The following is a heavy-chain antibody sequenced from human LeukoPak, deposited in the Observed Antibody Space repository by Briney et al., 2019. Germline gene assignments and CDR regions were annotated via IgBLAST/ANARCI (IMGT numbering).Heavy chain of an antibody. D-gene: IGHD3-10*01. CDR2: INHSGST. Sequence: SETLSLTCAAYGGSFSGYYWSWIRQPPGKGLEWIGEINHSGSTNYNPSLKSRVTISVDTSKNQFSLKLSSVTAADTAVYYCARRQSPFSFGYWGQGTLVTVSS. CDR1: GGSFSGYY. J-gene: IGHJ4*02. CDR3: ARRQSPFSFGY. V-gene: IGHV4-34*01.